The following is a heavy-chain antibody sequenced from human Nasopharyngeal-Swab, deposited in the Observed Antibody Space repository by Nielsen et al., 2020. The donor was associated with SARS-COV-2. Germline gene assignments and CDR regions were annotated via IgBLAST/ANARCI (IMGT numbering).Heavy chain of an antibody. V-gene: IGHV1-8*01. CDR3: ARVGAADCCSTSCYAGVSWDYGMDV. CDR2: MNPNSGNT. CDR1: GYTFTSYD. D-gene: IGHD2-2*01. J-gene: IGHJ6*02. Sequence: ASVKVSCKASGYTFTSYDINWVRQATGQGLEWMGWMNPNSGNTGYAQKFQGRVTMTRNTSISTAYMELSSLRSEDTAVYYCARVGAADCCSTSCYAGVSWDYGMDVWGQGTTVTVSS.